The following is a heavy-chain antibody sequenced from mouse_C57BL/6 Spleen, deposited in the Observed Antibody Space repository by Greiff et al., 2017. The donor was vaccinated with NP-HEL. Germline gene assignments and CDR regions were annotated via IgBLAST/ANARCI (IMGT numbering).Heavy chain of an antibody. CDR3: ARGGYYDYDVTY. J-gene: IGHJ3*01. V-gene: IGHV1-4*01. Sequence: QVQLQQSGAELARPGASVKMSCKASGYTFTSYTMHWVKQRPGQGLEWIGYINPSSGYTKYNQKFKDKATLTADKSSSTAYMQLSSLTSEDSAVYYCARGGYYDYDVTYWGQGTLVTVSA. D-gene: IGHD2-4*01. CDR2: INPSSGYT. CDR1: GYTFTSYT.